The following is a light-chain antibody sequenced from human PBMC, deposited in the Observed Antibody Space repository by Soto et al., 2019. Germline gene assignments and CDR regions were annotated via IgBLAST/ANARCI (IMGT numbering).Light chain of an antibody. CDR1: APLSTSY. V-gene: IGKV3-20*01. CDR2: STS. Sequence: EIVLTQSPGALSLSPGEGATLRCSASAPLSTSYVAWYRQRRGQPPKLLIYSTSTRAADISPRFSGSGSGTDFTLTISDLAAEDSATYYCQQYGASPPATFGGGTRVEI. CDR3: QQYGASPPAT. J-gene: IGKJ4*01.